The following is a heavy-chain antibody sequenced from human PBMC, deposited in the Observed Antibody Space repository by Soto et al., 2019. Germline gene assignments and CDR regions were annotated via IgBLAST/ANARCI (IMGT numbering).Heavy chain of an antibody. J-gene: IGHJ4*02. D-gene: IGHD6-13*01. CDR3: AKHIAAAGTPYDY. CDR2: ISGSGGST. CDR1: GFTFSSYA. V-gene: IGHV3-23*01. Sequence: GVLRLSCAASGFTFSSYAMSWVRQAPGKGLEWVSAISGSGGSTYYADSVKGRFTISRDNSKNTLYLQMNSLRAEDTAVYYCAKHIAAAGTPYDYWGQGTLVTVSS.